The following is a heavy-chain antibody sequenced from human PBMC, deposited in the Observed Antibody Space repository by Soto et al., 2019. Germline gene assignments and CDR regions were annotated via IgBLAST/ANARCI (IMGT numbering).Heavy chain of an antibody. V-gene: IGHV3-7*01. Sequence: EVQLVESGGGLVQPGGSLRLSCAASGFTFSSYWMSWVRQAPGKGLEWVANIKQDGSEKYYVDSVKGRFTISRDNAKNSLYLQMNSLRAEDTAVYYCARDLASGYGDFGDFYWGQGTLVTVSS. CDR3: ARDLASGYGDFGDFY. CDR2: IKQDGSEK. J-gene: IGHJ4*02. D-gene: IGHD3-16*01. CDR1: GFTFSSYW.